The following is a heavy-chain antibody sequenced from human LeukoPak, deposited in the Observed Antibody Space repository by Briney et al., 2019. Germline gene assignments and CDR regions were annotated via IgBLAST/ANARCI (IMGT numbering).Heavy chain of an antibody. CDR2: ISYDGSNK. D-gene: IGHD1-1*01. J-gene: IGHJ4*02. CDR3: AREWQGWNNFDY. CDR1: GFTFSSYA. Sequence: GRSLRLSCAASGFTFSSYAMHWVRQAPGKGLEWVAVISYDGSNKYYADSVKGRFTISRDNSKNTLYLQMNSLRAEDTAVYYCAREWQGWNNFDYWGQGTLVTVSS. V-gene: IGHV3-30-3*01.